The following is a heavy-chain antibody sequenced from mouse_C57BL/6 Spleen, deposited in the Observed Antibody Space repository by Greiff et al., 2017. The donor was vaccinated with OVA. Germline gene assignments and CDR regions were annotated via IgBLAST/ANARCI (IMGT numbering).Heavy chain of an antibody. CDR2: IHPNSGST. CDR3: ARWDSNLGRFAY. Sequence: QVQLKQPGAELVKPGASVKLSCKASGYTFTSYWMHWVKQRPGQGLEWIGMIHPNSGSTNYNEKFKSKATLTVDKSSSTAYMQLSSLTSEDSAVYYCARWDSNLGRFAYWGQGTLVTVSA. J-gene: IGHJ3*01. V-gene: IGHV1-64*01. CDR1: GYTFTSYW. D-gene: IGHD2-5*01.